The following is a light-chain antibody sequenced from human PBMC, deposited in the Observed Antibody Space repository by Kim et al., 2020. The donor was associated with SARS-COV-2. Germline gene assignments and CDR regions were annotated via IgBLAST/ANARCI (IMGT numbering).Light chain of an antibody. CDR1: QSLSGN. CDR2: DAS. Sequence: SPGERATLSCRASQSLSGNLAWYQQKPGQAPRLLIYDASTRATGIPARFSGSGSGTEFTLTISSLQSEDFAVYYCQQYGNWPPRYTFGQWTKLEIK. V-gene: IGKV3-15*01. CDR3: QQYGNWPPRYT. J-gene: IGKJ2*01.